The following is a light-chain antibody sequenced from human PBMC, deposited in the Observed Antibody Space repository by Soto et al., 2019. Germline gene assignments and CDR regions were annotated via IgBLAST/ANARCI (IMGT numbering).Light chain of an antibody. CDR1: STDVGGYDF. V-gene: IGLV2-14*03. Sequence: QSALTQPASVSGSPGQSVTVSCTGTSTDVGGYDFVSWYQQHPGKGPKLIIYDVTKRPSGTSNRFTGSKSGNTASLTISGLQAEDEADYYCTSYARGTTSVFGTGTKLTVL. CDR2: DVT. J-gene: IGLJ1*01. CDR3: TSYARGTTSV.